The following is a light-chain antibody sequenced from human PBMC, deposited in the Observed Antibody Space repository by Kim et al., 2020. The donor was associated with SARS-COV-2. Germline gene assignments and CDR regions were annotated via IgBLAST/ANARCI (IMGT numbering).Light chain of an antibody. J-gene: IGLJ3*02. CDR1: SSDVGSYNL. CDR3: CSYAGGRGV. V-gene: IGLV2-23*02. CDR2: EVR. Sequence: PGRSITVSCTGASSDVGSYNLVSWYQKPPGKAPKLMIYEVRKRPSGVSNRFSGSKSGNTASLTISGLQAEDEADYYCCSYAGGRGVFGGGTQLTVL.